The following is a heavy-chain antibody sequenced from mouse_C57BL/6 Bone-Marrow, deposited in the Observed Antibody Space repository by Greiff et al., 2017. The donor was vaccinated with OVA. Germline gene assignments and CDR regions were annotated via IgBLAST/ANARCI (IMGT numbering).Heavy chain of an antibody. V-gene: IGHV3-6*01. CDR3: ARETAQATCAMDY. Sequence: EVKLQESGPGLVKPSQSLSLTCSVTGYSITSGYYWNWIRQFPGNKLEWMGYISYDGSNNYNPSLKNRISITRDTSKNQFFLKLNSVTTEDTATYYCARETAQATCAMDYWGQGTSVTVSS. J-gene: IGHJ4*01. CDR2: ISYDGSN. CDR1: GYSITSGYY. D-gene: IGHD3-2*02.